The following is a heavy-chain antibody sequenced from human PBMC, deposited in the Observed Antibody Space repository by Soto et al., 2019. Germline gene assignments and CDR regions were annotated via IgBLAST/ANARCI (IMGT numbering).Heavy chain of an antibody. CDR3: AREARGVFSGMDV. J-gene: IGHJ6*02. CDR2: ISYNGRT. V-gene: IGHV4-59*01. D-gene: IGHD3-10*01. Sequence: SETLSLTCTVSGGSISSDYWSWFRQHPGKGLEWIAHISYNGRTNYNPSLQSRVTISVDTSKSKFSLKLSSVTAADTAVYYCAREARGVFSGMDVWGQGTTVTVSS. CDR1: GGSISSDY.